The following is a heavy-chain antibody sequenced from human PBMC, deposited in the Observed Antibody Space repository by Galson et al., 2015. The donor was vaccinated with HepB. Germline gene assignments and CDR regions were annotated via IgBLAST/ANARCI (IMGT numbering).Heavy chain of an antibody. CDR2: ISSSSSYT. CDR1: GFTFSDYY. V-gene: IGHV3-11*03. J-gene: IGHJ4*02. CDR3: ARTAVGGLYYFDY. D-gene: IGHD4-23*01. Sequence: SLRLSCAASGFTFSDYYMSWIRQAPGKGLEWVSYISSSSSYTNYADSVKGRFTISRDNAKNSLYLQMNSLRAEDTAVYYCARTAVGGLYYFDYWGQGTLVTVSS.